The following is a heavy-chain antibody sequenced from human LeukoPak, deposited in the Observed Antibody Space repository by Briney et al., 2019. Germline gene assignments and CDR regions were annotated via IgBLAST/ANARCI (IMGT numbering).Heavy chain of an antibody. J-gene: IGHJ6*03. CDR1: GYTFTSYY. CDR3: ARDRDSSGWYWSDYYYYMDV. Sequence: ASVKVSCKASGYTFTSYYMHWVRQAPGQGLEWMGIINPSGGSTSYAQKFQGRVTMTRDMSTSTVYMELSSLRSEDTAVYYCARDRDSSGWYWSDYYYYMDVWGKGTTVTVSS. CDR2: INPSGGST. D-gene: IGHD6-19*01. V-gene: IGHV1-46*01.